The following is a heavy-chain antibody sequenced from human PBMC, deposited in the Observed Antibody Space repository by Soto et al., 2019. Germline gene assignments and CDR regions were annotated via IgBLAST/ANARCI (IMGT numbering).Heavy chain of an antibody. J-gene: IGHJ6*02. CDR2: IDPSDSYT. V-gene: IGHV5-10-1*01. CDR1: GYRFTSFW. Sequence: XDSLKVPRQCSGYRFTSFWISLVLQVPGKGPEWMGRIDPSDSYTNYSPSFQGHVTISADKSISTAYLQWSSLKSSDTAMYYCARVGRYCTNGVCYTHYFYGMDVWGQGTMVTVSS. D-gene: IGHD2-8*01. CDR3: ARVGRYCTNGVCYTHYFYGMDV.